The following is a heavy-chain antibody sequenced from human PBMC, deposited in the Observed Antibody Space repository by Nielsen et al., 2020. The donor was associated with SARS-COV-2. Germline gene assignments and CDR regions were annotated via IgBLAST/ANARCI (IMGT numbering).Heavy chain of an antibody. J-gene: IGHJ4*02. CDR1: GYTFTSYY. V-gene: IGHV1-46*01. D-gene: IGHD2-2*01. Sequence: ASVKVSCKASGYTFTSYYMHWLRQAPGQGLEWIGIINPSGGSTSYAQKFQGRVTMTRDTSTSTVYMELSSLRSEDTAVYYCARDAATSCYDYWGQGTLVTVSS. CDR3: ARDAATSCYDY. CDR2: INPSGGST.